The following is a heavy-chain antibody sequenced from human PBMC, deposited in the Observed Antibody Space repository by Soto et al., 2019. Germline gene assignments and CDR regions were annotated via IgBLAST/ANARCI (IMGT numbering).Heavy chain of an antibody. CDR1: GFTVSSTY. V-gene: IGHV3-66*01. D-gene: IGHD2-21*02. J-gene: IGHJ4*02. Sequence: GGSLRLSCAVSGFTVSSTYMNWVRQATGKGLEWVSVIHSGGNTFYADSVKGRFTISRDNPKNTVYLQMSSLRGEDTAVYFCARALVTTPPRTFDYWGQGTLVTVSS. CDR2: IHSGGNT. CDR3: ARALVTTPPRTFDY.